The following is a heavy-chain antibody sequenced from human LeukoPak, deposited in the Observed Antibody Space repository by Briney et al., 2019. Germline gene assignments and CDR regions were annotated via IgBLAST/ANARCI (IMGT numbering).Heavy chain of an antibody. CDR1: GFTFSSYS. J-gene: IGHJ4*02. V-gene: IGHV3-48*01. CDR3: ARDRHRYSYDTGGYPPY. CDR2: ISSGSSTI. Sequence: GGTLRLSCAASGFTFSSYSMIWVRQAPGKGLEWVSYISSGSSTIYYADSVKGRFTISRDNAKNSLYLQMNSLRAEDTAVYYCARDRHRYSYDTGGYPPYWGQGTLVTVSS. D-gene: IGHD3-22*01.